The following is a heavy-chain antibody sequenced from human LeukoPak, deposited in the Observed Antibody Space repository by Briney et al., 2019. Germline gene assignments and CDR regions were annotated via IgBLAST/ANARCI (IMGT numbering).Heavy chain of an antibody. Sequence: PGGSLRLSCTASGFTFSSYSVNWVRQAPGKGLEWVSSISSSSNYIYYADSVKGRFTISRDNAGNSLYLQMNSLRAEDTAVYYCARVSNQYSSSWYSDYWGQGTLVTVSS. CDR3: ARVSNQYSSSWYSDY. CDR1: GFTFSSYS. D-gene: IGHD6-13*01. V-gene: IGHV3-21*04. J-gene: IGHJ4*02. CDR2: ISSSSNYI.